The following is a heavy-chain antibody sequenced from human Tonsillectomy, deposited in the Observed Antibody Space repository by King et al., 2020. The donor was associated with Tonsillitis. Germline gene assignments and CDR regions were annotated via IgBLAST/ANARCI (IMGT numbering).Heavy chain of an antibody. Sequence: VQLVESGGGLVTPGGSLRLSCVASGLSFSDYSMNWVRQAPGKGLEWVSSISSTSRYIYYADSVKGRFTISRDNAKNSLYLQMNSLSAEDTAVYYGAVKESSAWDNNWFDPWGQGTLVTVSS. CDR3: AVKESSAWDNNWFDP. CDR1: GLSFSDYS. D-gene: IGHD1-26*01. J-gene: IGHJ5*02. CDR2: ISSTSRYI. V-gene: IGHV3-21*01.